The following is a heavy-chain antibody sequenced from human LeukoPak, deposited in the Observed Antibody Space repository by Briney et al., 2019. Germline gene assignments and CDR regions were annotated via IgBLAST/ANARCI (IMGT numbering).Heavy chain of an antibody. V-gene: IGHV4-39*07. CDR1: GGSISSDTYY. D-gene: IGHD3-10*01. Sequence: SETLSLTCTVSGGSISSDTYYWGWIRQTPGKGLEWIGTIYYTGSTYLNPSLKSRASISLDTSKNQFSLRLNSVTAADTAVYYCAREDGSGTYYRDYWGQGTPVTVSS. CDR2: IYYTGST. J-gene: IGHJ4*02. CDR3: AREDGSGTYYRDY.